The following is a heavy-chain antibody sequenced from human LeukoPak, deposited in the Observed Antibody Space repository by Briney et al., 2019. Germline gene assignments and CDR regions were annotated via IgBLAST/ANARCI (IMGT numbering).Heavy chain of an antibody. D-gene: IGHD2-2*01. Sequence: GGSLRLSCAACGFTFSSYWMSWDRQAPGKGLEWVANIKQDGSEKYYVDSVKGRFTIFRGNAKNSLYLQMNSLRAEDTAVYYCARASTSCFDYWGQGALVTVSS. CDR1: GFTFSSYW. J-gene: IGHJ4*02. CDR2: IKQDGSEK. V-gene: IGHV3-7*01. CDR3: ARASTSCFDY.